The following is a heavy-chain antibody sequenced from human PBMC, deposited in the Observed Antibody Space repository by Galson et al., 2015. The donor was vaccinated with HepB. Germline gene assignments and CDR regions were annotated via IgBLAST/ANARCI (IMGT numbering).Heavy chain of an antibody. Sequence: TLSLTCGVSGDSISSGGYSWSWIRQPPGKGLEWIGNIYYSGSTSYSPSLKSRLTISLDTSKNQFSLRLSSVTAADTAVYYCARGRNDYGDYPDYWGQGTLVTVSS. CDR1: GDSISSGGYS. J-gene: IGHJ4*02. CDR3: ARGRNDYGDYPDY. V-gene: IGHV4-30-4*07. D-gene: IGHD4-17*01. CDR2: IYYSGST.